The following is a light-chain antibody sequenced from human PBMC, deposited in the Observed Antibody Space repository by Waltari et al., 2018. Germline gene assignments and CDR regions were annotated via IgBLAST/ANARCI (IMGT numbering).Light chain of an antibody. V-gene: IGKV4-1*01. CDR1: QTVLYSSNNKNY. Sequence: DIVMTQSPDSLAVSLGERATITCKSSQTVLYSSNNKNYLAWYQQKAGQSPKLLLYWASTRESVVPDRFRGSGSGTDFTLTINSLQAEDVAVYYCQQYYTTPTFGQGTKVEIK. J-gene: IGKJ1*01. CDR3: QQYYTTPT. CDR2: WAS.